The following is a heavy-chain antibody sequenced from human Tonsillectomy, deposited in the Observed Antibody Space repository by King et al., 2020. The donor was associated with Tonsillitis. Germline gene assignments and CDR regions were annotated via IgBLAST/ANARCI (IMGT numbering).Heavy chain of an antibody. CDR3: AKAVASKGFHAFDI. CDR2: ISYDGSNK. J-gene: IGHJ3*02. D-gene: IGHD6-19*01. Sequence: VQLVESGGGVVQPGRSLRLSCAASGFTFSSYGMHWVRQAPGQGLEWVAVISYDGSNKYYADSVKGRFTISRDNSKNTLYLQMNSLRAEDTAVYYCAKAVASKGFHAFDIWGQGTMVTVSS. V-gene: IGHV3-30*18. CDR1: GFTFSSYG.